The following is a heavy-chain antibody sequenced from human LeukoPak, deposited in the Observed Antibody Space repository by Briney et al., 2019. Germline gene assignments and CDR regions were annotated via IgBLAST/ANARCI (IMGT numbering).Heavy chain of an antibody. CDR3: ARDRHLYDYVWGSYRELDY. CDR2: IWHDGSNE. Sequence: SGGSLRLSCAASGFTLTSYGMHWVRQAPGKGREWVAVIWHDGSNEYYADSVKGRFTISRDNSKNTLYLQMNSLRAEDTAVYYCARDRHLYDYVWGSYRELDYWGQGTLVTVSS. D-gene: IGHD3-16*02. CDR1: GFTLTSYG. V-gene: IGHV3-33*01. J-gene: IGHJ4*02.